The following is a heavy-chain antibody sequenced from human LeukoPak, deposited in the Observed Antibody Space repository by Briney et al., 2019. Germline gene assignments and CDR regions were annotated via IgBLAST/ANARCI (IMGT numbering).Heavy chain of an antibody. Sequence: SETLSLTCLVSGGSMNSYFWSWIRQPAGKGLEWIGRFYSSGNTDYNPSLKSRVTMSVDTSKNQFSLKLSSVTAADTAVYYCARGSIAVAGGNWFDPWGQGTLVTVSS. J-gene: IGHJ5*02. D-gene: IGHD6-19*01. CDR2: FYSSGNT. CDR3: ARGSIAVAGGNWFDP. V-gene: IGHV4-4*07. CDR1: GGSMNSYF.